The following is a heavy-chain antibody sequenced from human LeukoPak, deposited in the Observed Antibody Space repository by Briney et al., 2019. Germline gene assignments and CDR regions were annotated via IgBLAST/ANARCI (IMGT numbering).Heavy chain of an antibody. D-gene: IGHD3-10*01. Sequence: SETLSLTCAVYGGSFSGYYWSWIRQPPGKGLEWIGYIYYSGSTNYKPSLKSRVTISVDTSKNQFSLKLSSVTAADTAVYYCARGGYYGSGNDFRFDPWGQGTLVTVSS. CDR2: IYYSGST. CDR1: GGSFSGYY. CDR3: ARGGYYGSGNDFRFDP. V-gene: IGHV4-59*01. J-gene: IGHJ5*02.